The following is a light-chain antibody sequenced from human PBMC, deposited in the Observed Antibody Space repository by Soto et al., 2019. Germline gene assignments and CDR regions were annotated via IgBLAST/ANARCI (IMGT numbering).Light chain of an antibody. CDR3: QQYNDCHLT. J-gene: IGKJ1*01. CDR1: QSFSSSY. Sequence: EIVLTQSPCTLSSSPGERATLSCRASQSFSSSYLAWYQQKNGQAPRLLIYGASSRATGIPDRFSGTGSGTEVNLTISSLQPEDFALYYCQQYNDCHLTFGQGTKVDIK. CDR2: GAS. V-gene: IGKV3-20*01.